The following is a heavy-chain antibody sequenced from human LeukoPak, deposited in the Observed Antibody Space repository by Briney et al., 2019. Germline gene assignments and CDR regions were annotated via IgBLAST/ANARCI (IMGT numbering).Heavy chain of an antibody. V-gene: IGHV3-74*01. CDR2: ISSDGDTT. CDR3: AKDITIFGVVPRFDP. CDR1: GFTFSDYW. J-gene: IGHJ5*02. Sequence: GGSLRLSCVASGFTFSDYWIHWVRQAPGKGLVWVSRISSDGDTTNYADSVKGRFTISRDNAKNTLYLQMNSLRVEDTAVYYCAKDITIFGVVPRFDPWGQGTLVTVSS. D-gene: IGHD3-3*01.